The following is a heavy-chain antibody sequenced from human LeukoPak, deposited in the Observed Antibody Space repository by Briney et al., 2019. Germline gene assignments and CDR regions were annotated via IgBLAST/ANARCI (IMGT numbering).Heavy chain of an antibody. CDR1: GFTFSSYA. CDR3: AKDRDAAAAFYYFDY. Sequence: EGSLRLSCTASGFTFSSYAMSWFRQAPGRGLEWVSAIDGSGGSTYYADSVKGRFSISRDNSKNTLYLQMNSLRAEDTGVYYCAKDRDAAAAFYYFDYWGQGTLVTVSS. J-gene: IGHJ4*02. V-gene: IGHV3-23*01. D-gene: IGHD6-13*01. CDR2: IDGSGGST.